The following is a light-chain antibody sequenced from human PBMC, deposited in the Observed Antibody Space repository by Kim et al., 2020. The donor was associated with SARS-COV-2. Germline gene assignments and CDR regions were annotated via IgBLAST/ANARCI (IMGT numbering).Light chain of an antibody. V-gene: IGKV3-20*01. CDR1: QSVSSNF. J-gene: IGKJ1*01. CDR3: QQYGRSST. Sequence: LFPGERATRACRASQSVSSNFLAWYQQKPGQPPRLVIYGASTRATGIPDRFSGSGSGTDFTLSISRLEPEEFAVYYCQQYGRSSTFGQGTKVDIK. CDR2: GAS.